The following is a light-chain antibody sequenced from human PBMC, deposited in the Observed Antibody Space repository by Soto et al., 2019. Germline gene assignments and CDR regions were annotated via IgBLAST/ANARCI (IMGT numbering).Light chain of an antibody. CDR2: DAS. J-gene: IGKJ1*01. CDR3: QQYNSYSWT. Sequence: IQMTQSPSTLSASVGDRVTITCRASQSTSSWLAWYQQKPGKAPKLLIYDASSLESGVPSRFSGSGSGTEFTLTISSLQPDDFATYYCQQYNSYSWTFGQGTKV. CDR1: QSTSSW. V-gene: IGKV1-5*01.